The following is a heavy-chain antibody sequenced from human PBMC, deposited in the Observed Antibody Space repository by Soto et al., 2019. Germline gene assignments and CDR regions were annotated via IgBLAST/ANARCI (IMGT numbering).Heavy chain of an antibody. Sequence: QLQLQESGPGLVTPSETLSLTCSVSGGSISSGSYYWGWIRQPPGKGLEWIGSIYYSGSTYYNPSLKSRVTISVDTSKNQFSLKLRYVTAADTAVYHCARPSVAGTSDAFDIWGQGTMVTVFS. V-gene: IGHV4-39*01. CDR2: IYYSGST. CDR3: ARPSVAGTSDAFDI. J-gene: IGHJ3*02. CDR1: GGSISSGSYY. D-gene: IGHD6-19*01.